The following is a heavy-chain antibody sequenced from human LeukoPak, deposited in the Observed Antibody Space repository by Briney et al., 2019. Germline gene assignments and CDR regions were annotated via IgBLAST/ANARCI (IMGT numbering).Heavy chain of an antibody. V-gene: IGHV1-18*01. CDR2: ISAYNGNT. J-gene: IGHJ5*02. D-gene: IGHD6-6*01. CDR1: GYTFTTYG. Sequence: ASVKVSCKASGYTFTTYGISWVRQAPGQRLEWMGWISAYNGNTNCAQQFQDRVTMSTDTSMSTAYMELRSLRSDDTAVYYCARDLIAVRPGWFDPWGQGSLVTVSS. CDR3: ARDLIAVRPGWFDP.